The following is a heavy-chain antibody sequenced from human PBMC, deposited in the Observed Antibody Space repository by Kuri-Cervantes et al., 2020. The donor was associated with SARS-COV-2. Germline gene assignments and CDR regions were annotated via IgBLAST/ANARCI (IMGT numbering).Heavy chain of an antibody. CDR3: ARGGRQGSYDFWSGYYDAMGWFDP. CDR2: MNPNSGNT. CDR1: GGTFSRYT. D-gene: IGHD3-3*01. Sequence: SVKVSCKASGGTFSRYTISWVRQATGQGLEWMGWMNPNSGNTGYAQKFQGRVTMTRDTSTSTVYMELSSLRSEDTAVYYCARGGRQGSYDFWSGYYDAMGWFDPWGQGTLVTVSS. V-gene: IGHV1-8*02. J-gene: IGHJ5*02.